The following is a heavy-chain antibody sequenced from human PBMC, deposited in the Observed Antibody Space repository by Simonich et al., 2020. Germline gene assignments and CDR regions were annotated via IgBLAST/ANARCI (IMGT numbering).Heavy chain of an antibody. CDR3: ARGAAAGTFDY. CDR2: SNPNRGGT. J-gene: IGHJ4*02. D-gene: IGHD6-13*01. Sequence: QVQLVQSGAEVKKPGASVKVSCKASGYTFTGYYMHWVRQAPGQGLEWMGRSNPNRGGTNYAQKFQGRVTMTRDTSISTAYMELSRLRSDDTAVYYCARGAAAGTFDYWGQGTLVTVSS. V-gene: IGHV1-2*06. CDR1: GYTFTGYY.